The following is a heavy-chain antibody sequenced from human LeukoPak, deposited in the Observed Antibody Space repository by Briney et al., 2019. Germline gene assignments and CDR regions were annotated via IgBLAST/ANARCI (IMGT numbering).Heavy chain of an antibody. V-gene: IGHV1-8*02. CDR3: ARGFGGDVAFDY. Sequence: GASVKVSCKASGYTFTSYGISWVRQAPGQGLEWMGWMNPNSGNTGYAQKFQGRVTMTRNTSISTAYMELSSLRSEDTAVYYCARGFGGDVAFDYWGQGTLATVSS. CDR1: GYTFTSYG. J-gene: IGHJ4*02. D-gene: IGHD3-3*01. CDR2: MNPNSGNT.